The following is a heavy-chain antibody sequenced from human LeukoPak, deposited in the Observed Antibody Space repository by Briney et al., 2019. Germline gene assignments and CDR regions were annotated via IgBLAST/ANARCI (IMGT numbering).Heavy chain of an antibody. Sequence: SETLSLTCTVSGGSISSGGYYWSWIRQHPGKGLEWLGYIYYSGSTYYNPSLKSRVTISVDTSKNQFSLKLSSVTAADTAVYYCARDSGTTVDYWGQGTLGTVSS. D-gene: IGHD1-7*01. J-gene: IGHJ4*02. V-gene: IGHV4-31*03. CDR2: IYYSGST. CDR1: GGSISSGGYY. CDR3: ARDSGTTVDY.